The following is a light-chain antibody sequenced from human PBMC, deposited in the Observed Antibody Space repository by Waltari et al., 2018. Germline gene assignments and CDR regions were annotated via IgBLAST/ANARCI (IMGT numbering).Light chain of an antibody. CDR1: ALPNRD. J-gene: IGLJ2*01. CDR2: DDT. CDR3: FATDSSGNHRKV. Sequence: SHELTQPPSVSVSPGQTARITSTGDALPNRDAYGSQQKSGQAPVLVIYDDTKRPSGIPERFSGSSSGTMATLTINGAQVEDEADYYCFATDSSGNHRKVFGGGTKLTVL. V-gene: IGLV3-10*01.